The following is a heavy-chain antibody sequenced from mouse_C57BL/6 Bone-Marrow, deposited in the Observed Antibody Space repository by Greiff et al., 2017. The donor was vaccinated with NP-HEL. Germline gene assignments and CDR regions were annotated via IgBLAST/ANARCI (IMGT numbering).Heavy chain of an antibody. CDR3: ARKRVGRAMDY. J-gene: IGHJ4*01. CDR1: GYSFTSYY. CDR2: IYPGSGNT. D-gene: IGHD4-1*01. Sequence: VQGVESGPELVKPGASVKISCKASGYSFTSYYIPWVKQRPGQGLAWIGWIYPGSGNTKYNENVKGKATLTADTASSTAYMQLSSLTSEASAVYYCARKRVGRAMDYWGQGTSVTVSS. V-gene: IGHV1-66*01.